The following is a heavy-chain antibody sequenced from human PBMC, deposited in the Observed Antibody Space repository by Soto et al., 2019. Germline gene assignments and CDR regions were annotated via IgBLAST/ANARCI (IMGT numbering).Heavy chain of an antibody. D-gene: IGHD3-10*01. CDR1: GFTFSGRS. CDR2: IDNAGTDS. Sequence: EVQLVESGGGLGQPGGSLRLSGATSGFTFSGRSMHWVRQAPGKGLVWVSGIDNAGTDSTYADSVKGRFTSSRDNAKNTLYLQMNSLRVEDTAVYYCARGWFGPDVWGKGTTVTVSS. J-gene: IGHJ6*04. CDR3: ARGWFGPDV. V-gene: IGHV3-74*01.